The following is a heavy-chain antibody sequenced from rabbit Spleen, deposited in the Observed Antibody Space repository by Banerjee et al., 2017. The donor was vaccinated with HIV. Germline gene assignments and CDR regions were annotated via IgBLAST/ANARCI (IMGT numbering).Heavy chain of an antibody. V-gene: IGHV1S40*01. Sequence: VESGRGLVKPGASLTLTCTASGFSFSSSDYMCWVRQAPGKGLEWISCIAGSSSGFTYSATWAKGRFTISKTSSTTVTLQMTSLTVADTATYFCARDLTSVIGWNFNLWGPGTLVTVS. CDR1: GFSFSSSDY. CDR2: IAGSSSGFT. CDR3: ARDLTSVIGWNFNL. J-gene: IGHJ4*01. D-gene: IGHD1-1*01.